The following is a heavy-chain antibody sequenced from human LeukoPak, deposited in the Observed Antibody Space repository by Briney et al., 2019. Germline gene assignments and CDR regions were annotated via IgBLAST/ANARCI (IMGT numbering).Heavy chain of an antibody. CDR3: ARVAGWHWFDP. J-gene: IGHJ5*02. D-gene: IGHD6-19*01. Sequence: GGALRLFCSAPGFTFCSYDMTWGRPAPGGGVGGVSSIRPSGDNTYYGDSVKGRFTISRDNSKNTVYLQMNNMRVDDTAVYYCARVAGWHWFDPWGQGTLVTVSS. CDR1: GFTFCSYD. CDR2: IRPSGDNT. V-gene: IGHV3-23*01.